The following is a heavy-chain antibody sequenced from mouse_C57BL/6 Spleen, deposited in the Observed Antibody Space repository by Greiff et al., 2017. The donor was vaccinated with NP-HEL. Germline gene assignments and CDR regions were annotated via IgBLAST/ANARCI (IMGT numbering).Heavy chain of an antibody. J-gene: IGHJ4*01. Sequence: VKLMESGPGLVAPSQCLSITCTVSGFSLTSYGVSWVRQPPGKGLEWLGVIWGDGSSNYHSALISILSISKANTKLQVFLKLNSLHADDTATYYCAKPGGRGAMDYWGNGTSVTVSS. CDR3: AKPGGRGAMDY. CDR1: GFSLTSYG. V-gene: IGHV2-3*01. CDR2: IWGDGSS.